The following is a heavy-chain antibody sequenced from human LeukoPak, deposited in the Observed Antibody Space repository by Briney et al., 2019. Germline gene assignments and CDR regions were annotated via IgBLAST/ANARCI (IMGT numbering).Heavy chain of an antibody. CDR3: ARVVLGRRRGPYYYYGMDV. CDR2: IIPILGIA. V-gene: IGHV1-69*04. CDR1: GGTFSSYA. J-gene: IGHJ6*02. Sequence: SVKVSCKASGGTFSSYAISWVRQAPGQGLEWMGRIIPILGIANYAQKFQGRVTITADKSTSTAYMELSSLRSEDTAVYYCARVVLGRRRGPYYYYGMDVWGQGTTVTVSS.